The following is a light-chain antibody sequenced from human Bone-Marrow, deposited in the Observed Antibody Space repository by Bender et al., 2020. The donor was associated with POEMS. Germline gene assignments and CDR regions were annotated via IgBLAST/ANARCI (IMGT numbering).Light chain of an antibody. Sequence: QSVVTQPPSLSEAPRQRVTISCSGSSSNIGNHGVNWYQQLPGTAPKLLIYRNSLRPSGVPDRISASKSGTSASLAISELQSEDEALYYCSAWDDSLSGWVFGGGTKLTVL. CDR3: SAWDDSLSGWV. CDR1: SSNIGNHG. CDR2: RNS. V-gene: IGLV1-36*01. J-gene: IGLJ3*02.